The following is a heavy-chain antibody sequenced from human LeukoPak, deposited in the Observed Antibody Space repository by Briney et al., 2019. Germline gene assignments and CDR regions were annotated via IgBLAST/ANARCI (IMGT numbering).Heavy chain of an antibody. CDR1: GFTFSSSA. Sequence: PGGSLRLSCAASGFTFSSSAMSWVRQAPGKGLEWVSAISGSGGSTYYADSVKGRFTISRDNSKNALYLQMNSLRVEDTAVYYCAIDPNWGTHSWGQGVLVTVSS. V-gene: IGHV3-23*01. CDR3: AIDPNWGTHS. D-gene: IGHD7-27*01. CDR2: ISGSGGST. J-gene: IGHJ4*02.